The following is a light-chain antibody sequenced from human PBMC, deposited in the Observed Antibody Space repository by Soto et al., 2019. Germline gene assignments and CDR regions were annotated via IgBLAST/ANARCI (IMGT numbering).Light chain of an antibody. J-gene: IGKJ5*01. CDR3: QQRSSWPIT. CDR1: QSVSNF. Sequence: IALTQPTAGLASSPGVRATLSRTASQSVSNFLAWYLQRPGQAPRLLIFDASKRAAGVPARFSGSGSGTDFTLTISMLEPEDFAVYYCQQRSSWPITFGQGTRLENK. V-gene: IGKV3-11*01. CDR2: DAS.